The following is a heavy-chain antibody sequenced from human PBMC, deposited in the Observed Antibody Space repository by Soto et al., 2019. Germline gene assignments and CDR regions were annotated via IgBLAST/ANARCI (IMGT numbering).Heavy chain of an antibody. J-gene: IGHJ6*02. V-gene: IGHV3-30-3*01. CDR1: GFTFSSYA. Sequence: QVQLVESGGGVVQPGRSLRLSCAASGFTFSSYAMHWVRQAPGKGLEWVAVISYDGSNKYYADSVKGRFPISRDNSKNPLYLQMNSLGAEDTAVYYCARWSGMDVWGQGPTVTVSS. CDR2: ISYDGSNK. CDR3: ARWSGMDV.